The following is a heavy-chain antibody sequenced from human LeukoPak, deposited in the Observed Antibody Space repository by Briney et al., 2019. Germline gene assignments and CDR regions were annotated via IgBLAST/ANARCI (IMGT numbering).Heavy chain of an antibody. CDR3: ARQNYGSAPLRY. CDR1: GGSISSYY. J-gene: IGHJ4*02. Sequence: SETLSLTCTVSGGSISSYYWSWIRQPPGKGLEWIGYIYYSGSTNYNPSLKSRVTISVDTSKNQFSLKLSSVTAADTAVYFCARQNYGSAPLRYWGQGALVTVSS. V-gene: IGHV4-59*08. D-gene: IGHD3-10*01. CDR2: IYYSGST.